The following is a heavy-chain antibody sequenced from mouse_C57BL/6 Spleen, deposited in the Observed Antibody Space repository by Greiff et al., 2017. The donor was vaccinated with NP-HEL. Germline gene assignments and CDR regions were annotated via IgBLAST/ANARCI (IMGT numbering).Heavy chain of an antibody. CDR2: IDPSDSYT. D-gene: IGHD2-5*01. Sequence: VQLQQPGAELVRPGTSVKLSCKASGYTFTSYWMHWVKQRPGQGLEWIGVIDPSDSYTNYNQKFKGKATLTVDTSSSTAYMQLSSLTSEDSAVYYCARSGPRSNYCAMDYWGQGTSVTVSS. CDR1: GYTFTSYW. J-gene: IGHJ4*01. CDR3: ARSGPRSNYCAMDY. V-gene: IGHV1-59*01.